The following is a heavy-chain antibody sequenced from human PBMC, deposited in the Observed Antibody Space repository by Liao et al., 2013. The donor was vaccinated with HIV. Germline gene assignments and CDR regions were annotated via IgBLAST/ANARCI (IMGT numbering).Heavy chain of an antibody. Sequence: QVQLQESGPGLVKPSQTLSLTCTVSGGSISSGSYYWSWIRQPAGKGLEWIGRIYTSGSTNYNPSLKSRVTISVDTSKNQFSLKLSSVTAADTAVYYCARETWGEDGYKTPLDYVGPGNPGPPSP. CDR1: GGSISSGSYY. CDR3: ARETWGEDGYKTPLDY. D-gene: IGHD5-24*01. V-gene: IGHV4-61*02. CDR2: IYTSGST. J-gene: IGHJ4*02.